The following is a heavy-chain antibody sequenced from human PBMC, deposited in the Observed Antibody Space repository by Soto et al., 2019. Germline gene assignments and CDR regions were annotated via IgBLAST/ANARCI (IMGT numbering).Heavy chain of an antibody. CDR2: INHSGST. J-gene: IGHJ6*02. CDR1: GGSFGGYY. Sequence: ETLSLTCAVYGGSFGGYYWSWIRQPPGKGLEWIGEINHSGSTNYNPSLKSRVTISVDTSKKQFSLKLSSVTAADTAVYYCARGRLPPIWRGYHPYYYYYGMDVWGQRNTVTVYS. CDR3: ARGRLPPIWRGYHPYYYYYGMDV. D-gene: IGHD3-3*01. V-gene: IGHV4-34*01.